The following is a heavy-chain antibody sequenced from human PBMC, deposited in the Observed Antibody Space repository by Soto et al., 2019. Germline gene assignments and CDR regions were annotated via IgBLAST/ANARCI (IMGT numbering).Heavy chain of an antibody. J-gene: IGHJ6*02. D-gene: IGHD2-8*01. CDR2: MNTNSGNT. Sequence: QVQLVQSGAEVKKPGASVKVSCKASGYTFTSYDINWVRQATGQGLEWMGWMNTNSGNTGYAQKFQGRVTMTRNTSISTAYMELSSLRSEDTAVYYCACPRCMPYGMDVWGQGTTVTVSS. CDR3: ACPRCMPYGMDV. V-gene: IGHV1-8*01. CDR1: GYTFTSYD.